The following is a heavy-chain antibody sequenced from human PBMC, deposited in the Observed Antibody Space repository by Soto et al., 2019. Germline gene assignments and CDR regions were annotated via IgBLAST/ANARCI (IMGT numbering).Heavy chain of an antibody. V-gene: IGHV4-34*01. CDR2: INHSGST. D-gene: IGHD6-19*01. CDR3: ARLSYSSGWYFDY. J-gene: IGHJ4*02. CDR1: GGSFSGYY. Sequence: SETLSLTCAVYGGSFSGYYWSWIRQPPGKGLEWIGEINHSGSTNYNPSLKSRVTISVDTSKNQFSLKLSSVTAADTAVYYCARLSYSSGWYFDYWGQGTLVTVSS.